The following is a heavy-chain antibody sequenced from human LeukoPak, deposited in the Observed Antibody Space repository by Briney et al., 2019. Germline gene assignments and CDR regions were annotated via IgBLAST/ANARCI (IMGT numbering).Heavy chain of an antibody. D-gene: IGHD1-26*01. Sequence: ASVKVSCKASGYSSSFYAHWVRQAPGQGLEWMGFIDPSGTSTVYAPNFQGRVIMPRDKSSNTVYMELTRLKSDDTAVYYCASGLYSGPYGDWGQGTLVTVSS. V-gene: IGHV1-46*01. J-gene: IGHJ4*02. CDR1: GYSSSFY. CDR3: ASGLYSGPYGD. CDR2: IDPSGTST.